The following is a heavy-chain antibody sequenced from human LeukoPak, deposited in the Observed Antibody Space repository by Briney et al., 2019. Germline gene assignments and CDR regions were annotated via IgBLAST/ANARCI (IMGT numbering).Heavy chain of an antibody. Sequence: SETLSLTCAVYGGSFSGYYWSWIRQPPGKGLEWIGEINHSGSTNYKPSLKSRVTISVDTSKNQFSLKLSSVTAADTAVYYCARGEGLLWFGSPRCYCYGMDVWGQGTTVTVSS. V-gene: IGHV4-34*01. J-gene: IGHJ6*02. CDR3: ARGEGLLWFGSPRCYCYGMDV. CDR1: GGSFSGYY. D-gene: IGHD3-10*01. CDR2: INHSGST.